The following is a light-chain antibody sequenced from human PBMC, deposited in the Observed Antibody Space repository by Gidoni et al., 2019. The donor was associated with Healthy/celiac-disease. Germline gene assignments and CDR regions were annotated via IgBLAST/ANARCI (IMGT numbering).Light chain of an antibody. CDR3: QKYNSAPWT. J-gene: IGKJ1*01. Sequence: DIQMTQSPSSLSASVGDRVTITCRASQGISNYLAWYQQKPGKVPKLLIYAAATLQSGVPSRFSGSGSGTDFTLTISSLQPEDVATYYCQKYNSAPWTFXQXTKVEIK. V-gene: IGKV1-27*01. CDR1: QGISNY. CDR2: AAA.